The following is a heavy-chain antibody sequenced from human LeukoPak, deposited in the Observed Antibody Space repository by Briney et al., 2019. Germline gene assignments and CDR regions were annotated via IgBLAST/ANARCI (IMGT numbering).Heavy chain of an antibody. D-gene: IGHD3-16*01. CDR3: ARHYGP. J-gene: IGHJ4*02. V-gene: IGHV4-34*01. CDR1: GGSFSGYY. Sequence: SETLSLTCAVYGGSFSGYYWSWIRQPPGKGLEWIGEINHSGSTYYNPSLKSRVTISVDTSKNQFSLKLNSVTATDTAVYYCARHYGPWGQGTLVTVSS. CDR2: INHSGST.